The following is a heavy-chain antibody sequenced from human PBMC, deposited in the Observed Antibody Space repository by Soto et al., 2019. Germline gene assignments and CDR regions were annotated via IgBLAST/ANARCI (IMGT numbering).Heavy chain of an antibody. CDR3: ARGPGGQQLAYYYYGMDV. CDR1: GGTFSSYA. D-gene: IGHD6-13*01. Sequence: SVKVSCKASGGTFSSYAISWVRQAPGQGLEWMGGIIPIFGTANYAQKFQGRVTITADESTSTAYMELSSLRSEDTAVYYCARGPGGQQLAYYYYGMDVRGQGTTVTVSS. J-gene: IGHJ6*02. CDR2: IIPIFGTA. V-gene: IGHV1-69*13.